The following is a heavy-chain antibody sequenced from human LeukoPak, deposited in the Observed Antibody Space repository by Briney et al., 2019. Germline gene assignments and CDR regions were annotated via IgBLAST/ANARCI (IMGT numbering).Heavy chain of an antibody. D-gene: IGHD6-19*01. CDR2: ISYDGSNK. V-gene: IGHV3-30*04. Sequence: GGSLRLSCAASGFTFSSYAMHWVRQAPGKGLEWVAVISYDGSNKYYADSVKGRFTISRDNSKNTLYLQMNSLRAEDTAVYYCARGEGGERRDSSGWYARLYYYYMDVWGKGTTVTVSS. CDR3: ARGEGGERRDSSGWYARLYYYYMDV. J-gene: IGHJ6*03. CDR1: GFTFSSYA.